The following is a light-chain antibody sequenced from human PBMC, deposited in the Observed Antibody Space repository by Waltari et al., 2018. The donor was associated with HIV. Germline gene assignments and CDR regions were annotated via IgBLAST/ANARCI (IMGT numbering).Light chain of an antibody. CDR3: ATWDDSLSAVV. J-gene: IGLJ2*01. CDR1: DPNIGFNH. CDR2: ENS. Sequence: QSVLTQPPSVSAAPGQKVTISCSGSDPNIGFNHISWYQHVPGTAPKRLIFENSNRLSGIPDRFSGSKSDTSATLDITGLQTGDEADYYCATWDDSLSAVVFGGGTKVTVL. V-gene: IGLV1-51*02.